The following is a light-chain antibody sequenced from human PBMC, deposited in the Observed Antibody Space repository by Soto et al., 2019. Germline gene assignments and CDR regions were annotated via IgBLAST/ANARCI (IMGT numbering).Light chain of an antibody. J-gene: IGKJ5*01. V-gene: IGKV3-15*01. CDR3: QQDYNLPIT. CDR2: GAS. Sequence: EIVLTQSPATSSSSPGQRANLSCXXXQSVSSNLAWYQQKPGQAPRLLIYGASTRATGIPARFSGSGRGSGTDFTLTISSLQPEDFAVYYCQQDYNLPITFGQGTRLEIK. CDR1: QSVSSN.